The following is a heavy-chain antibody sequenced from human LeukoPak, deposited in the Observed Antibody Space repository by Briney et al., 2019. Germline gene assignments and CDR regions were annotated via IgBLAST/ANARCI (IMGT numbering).Heavy chain of an antibody. Sequence: SETLSLTCTVSGGSISSGGYYWSWIRQHPGKGLEWIGYIYYSGSTYYNPSLKSRVTISVDTSKNQFSLKLSSVTAEDTAVYYCARDLGFPAALDYWGQGTLVTVSS. J-gene: IGHJ4*02. D-gene: IGHD2-2*01. V-gene: IGHV4-31*03. CDR2: IYYSGST. CDR1: GGSISSGGYY. CDR3: ARDLGFPAALDY.